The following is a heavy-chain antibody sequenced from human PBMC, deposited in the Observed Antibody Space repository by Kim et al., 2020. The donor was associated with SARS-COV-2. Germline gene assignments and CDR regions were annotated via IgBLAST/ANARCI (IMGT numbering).Heavy chain of an antibody. CDR3: ASQESYYARY. Sequence: SETLSLTCAXYGGSFSGYYWSWIRQPPGKGLEWIGEINHSGSTNYNPSLKSRVTISVDTSKNQFSLKLSSVTAADTAVYYCASQESYYARYWGQGTLVTVSS. J-gene: IGHJ4*02. V-gene: IGHV4-34*01. D-gene: IGHD1-26*01. CDR1: GGSFSGYY. CDR2: INHSGST.